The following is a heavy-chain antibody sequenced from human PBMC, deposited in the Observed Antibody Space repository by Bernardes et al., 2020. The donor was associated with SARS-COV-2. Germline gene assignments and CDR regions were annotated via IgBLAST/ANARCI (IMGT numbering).Heavy chain of an antibody. CDR1: GFTFDDYA. D-gene: IGHD3-22*01. CDR2: ISGDGGST. V-gene: IGHV3-43*02. Sequence: GGSLRLSCAASGFTFDDYAMHWVRQAPGKGLEWVSLISGDGGSTYYADSVKGRFTISRDNSKNSLYLQMNSLRTEDTALYYCANNYYDSSGYWYSIYYYYGMDVWGQGTTVTVSS. CDR3: ANNYYDSSGYWYSIYYYYGMDV. J-gene: IGHJ6*02.